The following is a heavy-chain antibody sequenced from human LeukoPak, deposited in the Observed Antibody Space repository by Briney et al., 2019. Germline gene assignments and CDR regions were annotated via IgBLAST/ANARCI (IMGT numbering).Heavy chain of an antibody. V-gene: IGHV3-23*01. J-gene: IGHJ3*02. Sequence: GGSLRLSCAASGFTFSSYAMSWVRQAPGKGLEWVSAISGSGGSTYYADSVKGRFTISRDNAKNSLYLQMNSLRAEDTAVYYCARSTYYYDSSGFNYAAFDIWGQGTMVTVSS. CDR2: ISGSGGST. CDR3: ARSTYYYDSSGFNYAAFDI. CDR1: GFTFSSYA. D-gene: IGHD3-22*01.